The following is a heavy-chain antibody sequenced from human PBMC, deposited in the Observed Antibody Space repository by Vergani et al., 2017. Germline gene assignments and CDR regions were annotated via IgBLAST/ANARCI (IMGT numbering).Heavy chain of an antibody. J-gene: IGHJ4*02. D-gene: IGHD3-9*01. CDR1: GGTFSSYA. CDR2: IIPIFGIA. Sequence: QVQLVQSGAEVKKPGSSVKVSCKASGGTFSSYAISWVRQAPGQGLEWMGGIIPIFGIANYAQKFQGRVTITADKSTSTAYMELSSLRSEDTAVYYCARGGGLGDLTGYYRDFDCWGQGTLVTVSS. V-gene: IGHV1-69*17. CDR3: ARGGGLGDLTGYYRDFDC.